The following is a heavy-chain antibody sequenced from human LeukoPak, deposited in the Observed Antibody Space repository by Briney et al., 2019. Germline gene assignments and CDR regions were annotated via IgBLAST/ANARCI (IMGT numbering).Heavy chain of an antibody. CDR3: ASYRTPGIAAAGTLNY. CDR1: GFTFSSYG. D-gene: IGHD6-13*01. J-gene: IGHJ4*02. Sequence: GGSLRLSCAASGFTFSSYGMHWVRQAPGKGLEWVAVIWYDGSNKYYADSVKGRFTISRDNSKNTLYLQMNSLRAEDTAVYYCASYRTPGIAAAGTLNYWGQGTLVTVSS. V-gene: IGHV3-33*01. CDR2: IWYDGSNK.